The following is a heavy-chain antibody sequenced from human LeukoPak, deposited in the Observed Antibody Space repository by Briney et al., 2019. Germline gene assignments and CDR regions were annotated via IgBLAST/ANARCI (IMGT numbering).Heavy chain of an antibody. D-gene: IGHD4-17*01. J-gene: IGHJ2*01. CDR3: ARDYGDYVSWYFDL. CDR1: GGSISSSNW. CDR2: IYHSGST. V-gene: IGHV4-4*02. Sequence: SGTLSLTCAVSGGSISSSNWWSWVRQPPGKGLEWIGEIYHSGSTNYNPSLKSRVTISVDKSKSQFSLKLSSVTAADTAVYYCARDYGDYVSWYFDLWGRGTLVTVSS.